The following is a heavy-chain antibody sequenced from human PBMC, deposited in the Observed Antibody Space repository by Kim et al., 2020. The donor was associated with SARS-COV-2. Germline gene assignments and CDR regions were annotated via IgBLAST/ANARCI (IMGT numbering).Heavy chain of an antibody. CDR1: GGSISSGGYY. J-gene: IGHJ4*02. Sequence: SETLSLTCTVSGGSISSGGYYWSWIRQHPGKGLEWIGYIYYSGSTYYNPSLKSRVTISVDTSKNQFSLKLSSVTAADTAVYYCAREYYYGSGSLDYWGQGTLVTVSS. CDR3: AREYYYGSGSLDY. D-gene: IGHD3-10*01. CDR2: IYYSGST. V-gene: IGHV4-31*03.